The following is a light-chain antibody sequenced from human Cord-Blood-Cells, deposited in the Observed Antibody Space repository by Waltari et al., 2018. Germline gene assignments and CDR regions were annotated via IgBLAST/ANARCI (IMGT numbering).Light chain of an antibody. J-gene: IGKJ5*01. V-gene: IGKV3-11*01. CDR2: DAS. CDR3: QQRSNWPT. CDR1: QSVSSY. Sequence: EIVLTQSPATLSLSSGERATRSCRTSQSVSSYLAWYQQKPGQAPRLLIYDASNRATGIPARFSGSGSGTDFTLTISRLEPEDFAVYYCQQRSNWPTFGQGTRLEIK.